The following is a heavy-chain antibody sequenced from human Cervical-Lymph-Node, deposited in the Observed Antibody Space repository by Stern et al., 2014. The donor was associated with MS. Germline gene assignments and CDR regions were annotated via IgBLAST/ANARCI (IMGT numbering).Heavy chain of an antibody. CDR3: AREAGNGYNKIDF. D-gene: IGHD5-24*01. CDR2: IWYDGIKK. CDR1: GFRFSNFG. Sequence: VQLVESGGGVVQPGRSLRLSCASSGFRFSNFGFHWVRQAPGKGLEWLTVIWYDGIKKYYADSVKGRFTISRDNSKNTLYLQMKSLRVEDTAIYYCAREAGNGYNKIDFWGKGTLVTVS. J-gene: IGHJ4*02. V-gene: IGHV3-33*01.